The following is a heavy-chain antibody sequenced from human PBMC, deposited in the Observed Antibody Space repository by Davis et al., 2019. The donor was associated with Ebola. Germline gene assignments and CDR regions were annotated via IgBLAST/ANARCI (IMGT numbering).Heavy chain of an antibody. D-gene: IGHD3-22*01. CDR2: INPSGGST. CDR1: GYTFTSYY. CDR3: ARAVHYYDISANPLGYYFEY. J-gene: IGHJ4*02. V-gene: IGHV1-46*01. Sequence: ASVKVSCKASGYTFTSYYMHWVRQAPGQGLEWMGIINPSGGSTSYAQKFQGRVTFTRDTSASTAYMELSSLRSEDTAVYYCARAVHYYDISANPLGYYFEYWGQGTLVTVSS.